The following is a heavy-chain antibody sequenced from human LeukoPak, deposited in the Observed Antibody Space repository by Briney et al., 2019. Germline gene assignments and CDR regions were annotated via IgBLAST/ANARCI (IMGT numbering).Heavy chain of an antibody. CDR2: INHSGST. V-gene: IGHV4-34*01. J-gene: IGHJ2*01. D-gene: IGHD3-3*01. CDR3: ARHGRHKWLLSNWYFDL. Sequence: PSETLSLTCAVYGGSFSGYYWSWIRQPPGRGLEWIGEINHSGSTNYNPSLKSRVTISVDTSKNQFSLKLSSVTAADTAVYYCARHGRHKWLLSNWYFDLWGRGTLVTVSS. CDR1: GGSFSGYY.